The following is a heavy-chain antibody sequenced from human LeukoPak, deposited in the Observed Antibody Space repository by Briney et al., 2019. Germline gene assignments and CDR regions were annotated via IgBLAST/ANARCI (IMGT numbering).Heavy chain of an antibody. Sequence: SETLSLTCTVSGGSISSYYWSWIRQPAGKGLEWIGRIYTSGSTNYNPSLQSRVTMSVDTSKNHVSLKLSSVTAADTAAYYCVGQKGGYSSSSSDYYYYMDVWGKGTTVTVSS. V-gene: IGHV4-4*07. CDR3: VGQKGGYSSSSSDYYYYMDV. J-gene: IGHJ6*03. CDR1: GGSISSYY. CDR2: IYTSGST. D-gene: IGHD6-6*01.